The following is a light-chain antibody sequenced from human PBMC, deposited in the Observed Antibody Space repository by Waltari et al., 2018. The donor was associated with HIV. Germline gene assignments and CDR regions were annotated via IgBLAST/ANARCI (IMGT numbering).Light chain of an antibody. CDR3: SSYTGTSTLYV. V-gene: IGLV2-14*01. J-gene: IGLJ1*01. CDR1: NSDLGAYNY. Sequence: QSALTQPASVSGSPGQSITISCTGTNSDLGAYNYVSWYQQHPGKAPKLLIYEVSNRPSGVSNRFSGSKSGTTASLTISGLQAEDDADYYCSSYTGTSTLYVFGPGTKVTVL. CDR2: EVS.